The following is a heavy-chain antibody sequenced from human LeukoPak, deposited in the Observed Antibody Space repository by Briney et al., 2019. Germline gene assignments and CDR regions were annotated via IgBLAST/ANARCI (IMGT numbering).Heavy chain of an antibody. Sequence: SETLSLTCTVSRVSISLYHWSWIRQPPGKGLEWIGHIYYSGSTNYNPSLKSRVTISIDTSKNQFSLKLSSVTAADTAVYYCARGDFSGGYCYDYWGQGTLVTVSS. D-gene: IGHD2-15*01. V-gene: IGHV4-59*01. J-gene: IGHJ4*02. CDR3: ARGDFSGGYCYDY. CDR1: RVSISLYH. CDR2: IYYSGST.